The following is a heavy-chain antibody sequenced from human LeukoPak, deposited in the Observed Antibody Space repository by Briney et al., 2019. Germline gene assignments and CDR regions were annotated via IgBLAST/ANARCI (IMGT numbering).Heavy chain of an antibody. D-gene: IGHD6-13*01. CDR2: IYYSGST. CDR1: GASISSGGYY. V-gene: IGHV4-31*03. J-gene: IGHJ4*02. CDR3: ARAVTDPFDGSAAFDY. Sequence: SETPSLTCTVSGASISSGGYYWSWIRQHPGKGLEWIGYIYYSGSTYYNPSLKSRVTISVDTSKNQFSLKLSSVTAADTAGYYCARAVTDPFDGSAAFDYWGQGTLVTVSS.